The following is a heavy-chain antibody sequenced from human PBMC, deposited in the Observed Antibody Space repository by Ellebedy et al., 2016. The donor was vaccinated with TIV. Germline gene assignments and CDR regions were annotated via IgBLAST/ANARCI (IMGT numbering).Heavy chain of an antibody. D-gene: IGHD6-19*01. J-gene: IGHJ4*02. V-gene: IGHV4-34*01. CDR3: ATKQWLVRMGFDY. Sequence: SETLSLTCTVYGDSISNYYWSWIRQPPGKGLEWIGEINHSGSTNYNPSLKSRVTISVDTSKNQFSLKLRSVTAADTAVYYCATKQWLVRMGFDYWGQGTLVTVSS. CDR2: INHSGST. CDR1: GDSISNYY.